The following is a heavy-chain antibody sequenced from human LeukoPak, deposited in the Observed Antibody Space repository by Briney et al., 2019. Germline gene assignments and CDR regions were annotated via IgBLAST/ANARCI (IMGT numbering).Heavy chain of an antibody. Sequence: PSETLSLTCTVSGGSVSSGTYYWSWIRQPPGKGLEWIGYIYYSGSTNYNPSLKSRVTISVDTSKNQFPLKVSSVTAADTAVYYCARKYCSSTSCYFGYYYYGMDVWGKGTTVTVSS. CDR1: GGSVSSGTYY. J-gene: IGHJ6*04. V-gene: IGHV4-61*01. CDR2: IYYSGST. CDR3: ARKYCSSTSCYFGYYYYGMDV. D-gene: IGHD2-2*01.